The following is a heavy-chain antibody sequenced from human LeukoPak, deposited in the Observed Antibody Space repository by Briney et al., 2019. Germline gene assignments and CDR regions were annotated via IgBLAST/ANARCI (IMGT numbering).Heavy chain of an antibody. CDR2: IYYSGTT. D-gene: IGHD3-9*01. J-gene: IGHJ4*02. Sequence: KPSETLSLTCSVSGGSINSNSHHWDWIRQAPGKGLEWIGNIYYSGTTSYNPSLKSRVTISVDTSKNQFSLRLSSVTAADTAVYYCARRGDILTDYAFVYWGQGTLVTVPS. CDR3: ARRGDILTDYAFVY. CDR1: GGSINSNSHH. V-gene: IGHV4-39*01.